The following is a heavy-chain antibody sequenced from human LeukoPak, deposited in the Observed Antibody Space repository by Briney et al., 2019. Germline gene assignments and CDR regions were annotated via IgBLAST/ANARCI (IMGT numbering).Heavy chain of an antibody. CDR3: ARLEGYSGRIWFDP. CDR1: GDSISSISYY. Sequence: SETLSLTYTVSGDSISSISYYWGWIRQPPGKGLEWIGSIHHSGTTYYNSSLKSRVTISEDTSKNQFSLKLSSVTAADTAVFYCARLEGYSGRIWFDPWGRGTLVTVSS. V-gene: IGHV4-39*01. J-gene: IGHJ5*02. D-gene: IGHD5-12*01. CDR2: IHHSGTT.